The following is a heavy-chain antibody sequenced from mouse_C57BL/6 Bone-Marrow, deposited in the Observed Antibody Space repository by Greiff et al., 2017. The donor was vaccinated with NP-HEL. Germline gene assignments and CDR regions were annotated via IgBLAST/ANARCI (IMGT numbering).Heavy chain of an antibody. CDR3: ARTTVVENYFDY. CDR1: GYTFTSYW. D-gene: IGHD1-1*01. V-gene: IGHV1-55*01. CDR2: IYPGSGST. Sequence: VQLQESGAELVKPGASVKMSCKASGYTFTSYWITWVKQRPGQGLEWIGDIYPGSGSTNYNEKFKSKATLTVDTSSSTAYMQLSSLTSEDSAVYYCARTTVVENYFDYWGQGTTLTVSS. J-gene: IGHJ2*01.